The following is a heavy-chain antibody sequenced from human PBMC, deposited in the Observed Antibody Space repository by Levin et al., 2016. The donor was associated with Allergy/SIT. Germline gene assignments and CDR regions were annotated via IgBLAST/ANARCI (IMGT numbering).Heavy chain of an antibody. CDR2: INAGNGNT. J-gene: IGHJ5*02. V-gene: IGHV1-3*01. CDR3: ARSVVVVAANSGKNWFDP. CDR1: GYTFTSYA. Sequence: ASVKVSCKASGYTFTSYAMHWVRQAPGQRLEWMGWINAGNGNTKYSQKFQGRVTITRDTSASTAYMELSSLRSEDTAVYYCARSVVVVAANSGKNWFDPWGRGNPGHRLL. D-gene: IGHD2-15*01.